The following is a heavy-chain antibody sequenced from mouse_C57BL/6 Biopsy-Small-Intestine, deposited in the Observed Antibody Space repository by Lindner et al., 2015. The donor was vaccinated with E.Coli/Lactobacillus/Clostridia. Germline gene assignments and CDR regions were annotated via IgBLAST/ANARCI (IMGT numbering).Heavy chain of an antibody. CDR1: GYTFTSYG. CDR2: IYPRSGNT. CDR3: ARGEVFVY. J-gene: IGHJ3*01. Sequence: VQLQESGAELARPGASVKLSCKASGYTFTSYGISWVKQRTGQGLEWIGEIYPRSGNTYFNQTFKGKATLTVDKSSNTAHMELRSLTSEDSALYYCARGEVFVYWGQGTLVTVSA. V-gene: IGHV1-81*01.